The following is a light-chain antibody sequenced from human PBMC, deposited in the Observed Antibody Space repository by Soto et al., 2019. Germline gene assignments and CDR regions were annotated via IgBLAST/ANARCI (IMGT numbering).Light chain of an antibody. Sequence: ETLLTQSPCTLSVSPGERATLSCRASQSVSNYLAWFQQKPGQAPRLLIFDTTNRAPGTPARFSGSGSVTDFTLTISSLEPEDVAVYYCQQRRNLPYTFGQGTKLEIK. CDR2: DTT. CDR3: QQRRNLPYT. J-gene: IGKJ2*01. CDR1: QSVSNY. V-gene: IGKV3-11*01.